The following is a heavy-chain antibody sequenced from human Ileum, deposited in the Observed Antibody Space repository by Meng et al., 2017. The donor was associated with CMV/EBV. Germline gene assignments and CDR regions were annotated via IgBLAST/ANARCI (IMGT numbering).Heavy chain of an antibody. CDR2: VYSSGDST. J-gene: IGHJ4*02. V-gene: IGHV3-23*03. CDR1: GFSCSGYG. Sequence: CAGSGFSCSGYGMTWVRQAPGQGLEWVSIVYSSGDSTYYADSVKGRFTISRDNSRNTLHLQMNSLRAEDTAVYFCAREMPSREFDYWGPGTLVTVSS. D-gene: IGHD2-2*01. CDR3: AREMPSREFDY.